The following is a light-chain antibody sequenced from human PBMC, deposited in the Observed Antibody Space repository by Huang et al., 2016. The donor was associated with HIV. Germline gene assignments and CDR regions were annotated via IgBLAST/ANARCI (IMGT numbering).Light chain of an antibody. J-gene: IGKJ3*01. CDR3: LHLNSYPGT. CDR2: AAS. CDR1: QDIRSN. Sequence: IQLTQSPSSLSASVGDRVTLTSRASQDIRSNLAWYPAKPGKAPNPLIDAASTLESGVPSRFSGSGSGTDFTLTINNLQPEDFATYYCLHLNSYPGTFGPGTNVDV. V-gene: IGKV1-9*01.